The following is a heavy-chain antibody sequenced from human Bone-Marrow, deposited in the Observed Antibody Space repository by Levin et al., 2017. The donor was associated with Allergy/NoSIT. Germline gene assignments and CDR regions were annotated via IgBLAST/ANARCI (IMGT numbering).Heavy chain of an antibody. Sequence: ASETLSLTCAASGFTVSRNYMSWVRQAPGKGLEWVSLIYSGGDTLYADSVKGRFTISRDNSKNTLYLQMNSLKADDTAVYYCARDGVGTAAGTPWGQGTLVTVSS. CDR2: IYSGGDT. D-gene: IGHD6-13*01. CDR1: GFTVSRNY. J-gene: IGHJ4*02. CDR3: ARDGVGTAAGTP. V-gene: IGHV3-66*01.